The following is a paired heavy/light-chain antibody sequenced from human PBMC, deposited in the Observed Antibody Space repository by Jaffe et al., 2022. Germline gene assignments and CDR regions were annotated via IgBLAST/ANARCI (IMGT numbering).Light chain of an antibody. CDR2: AAS. CDR3: QQYYSFPYT. Sequence: AIWMTQSPSLLSASTGDRVTISCRMSQGISSYLAWYQQKPGKAPELLIYAASTLQSGVPSRFSGSGSGTDFTLTISCLQSEDFATYYCQQYYSFPYTFGQGTKLEIK. V-gene: IGKV1D-8*02. J-gene: IGKJ2*01. CDR1: QGISSY.
Heavy chain of an antibody. CDR1: GGSFSGYY. CDR2: INHSGST. J-gene: IGHJ4*02. CDR3: ARGRGALAYCGGDCSMFVY. V-gene: IGHV4-34*01. D-gene: IGHD2-21*02. Sequence: QVQLQQWGAGLLKPSETLSLTCAVYGGSFSGYYWSWIRQPPGKGLEWIGEINHSGSTNYNPSLKSRVTISVDTSKNQFSLKLSSVTAADTAVYYCARGRGALAYCGGDCSMFVYWGQGTLVTVSS.